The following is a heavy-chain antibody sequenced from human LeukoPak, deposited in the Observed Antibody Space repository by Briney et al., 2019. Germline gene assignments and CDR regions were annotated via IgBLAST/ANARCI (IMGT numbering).Heavy chain of an antibody. CDR3: AKDSGHIVVVPAAIGRRNWFDP. Sequence: GGSLRLSCAASGFTFSSYAMSWVRQAPGKGLEWVSAISGSGGSTYYADSVKGRFTISRDNSKNTLYLQMNSLGAEDTAVYYCAKDSGHIVVVPAAIGRRNWFDPWGQGTLVTVSS. D-gene: IGHD2-2*02. CDR1: GFTFSSYA. CDR2: ISGSGGST. J-gene: IGHJ5*02. V-gene: IGHV3-23*01.